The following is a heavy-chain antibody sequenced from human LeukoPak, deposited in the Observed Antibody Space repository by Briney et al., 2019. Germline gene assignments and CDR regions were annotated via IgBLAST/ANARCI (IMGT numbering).Heavy chain of an antibody. CDR2: IYYNGGT. CDR1: GGSVTSYY. CDR3: AGGGDKAKTGY. D-gene: IGHD2-15*01. J-gene: IGHJ4*02. V-gene: IGHV4-59*08. Sequence: SETLSLTCTASGGSVTSYYWSWIRQPPGKGLEWIGYIYYNGGTNYNPSLKSRITISLDTSKNQFSLRLSSVTAADTAVYYCAGGGDKAKTGYWGQGTLVTASS.